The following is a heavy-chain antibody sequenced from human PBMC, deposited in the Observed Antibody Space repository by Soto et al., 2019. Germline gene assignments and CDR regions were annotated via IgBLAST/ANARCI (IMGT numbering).Heavy chain of an antibody. CDR1: GYTFTGYY. CDR2: INPDSGGT. V-gene: IGHV1-2*04. J-gene: IGHJ6*02. CDR3: ARDAPTGTTYYYYYYGMDV. Sequence: GASVKVSCKASGYTFTGYYMHWVRQAPGQGLEWMGWINPDSGGTNYAQKFQGWVTMTRDTSISTAYMELSRLRSDDTAVYYCARDAPTGTTYYYYYYGMDVWGQGTTVTVSS. D-gene: IGHD1-1*01.